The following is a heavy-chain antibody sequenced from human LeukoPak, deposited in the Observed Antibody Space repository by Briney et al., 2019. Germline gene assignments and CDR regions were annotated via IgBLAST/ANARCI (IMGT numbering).Heavy chain of an antibody. CDR3: ARERGNYDILTGYGY. V-gene: IGHV3-33*01. CDR2: IWYDGSNK. CDR1: GFTFSSYG. J-gene: IGHJ4*02. Sequence: GGSLRLSCAASGFTFSSYGMHWVRQAPGKGLEWVAVIWYDGSNKYYADSVKGRFTISRDNSKNTLYLQMNSLRAEDTAVYYCARERGNYDILTGYGYWGQRTLVTVSS. D-gene: IGHD3-9*01.